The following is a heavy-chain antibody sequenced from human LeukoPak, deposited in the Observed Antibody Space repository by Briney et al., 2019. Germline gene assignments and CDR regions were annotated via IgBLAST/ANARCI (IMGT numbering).Heavy chain of an antibody. D-gene: IGHD2-2*01. Sequence: ASVTVSCKASGYTFTSYDINWVRQAPGQGLEWMGWMNPNSGNTGYAQKFQGRVTITRNTSISTAYMELSSLRSEDTAVYYCAREDIVVVPAAARHPYYYYYMDVWGKGTTVTVSS. CDR2: MNPNSGNT. CDR3: AREDIVVVPAAARHPYYYYYMDV. J-gene: IGHJ6*03. V-gene: IGHV1-8*03. CDR1: GYTFTSYD.